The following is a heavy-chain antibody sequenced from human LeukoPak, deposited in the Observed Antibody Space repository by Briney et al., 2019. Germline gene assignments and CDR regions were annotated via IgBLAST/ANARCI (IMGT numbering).Heavy chain of an antibody. CDR3: ARDYPSYYDSSGYYYVCDY. J-gene: IGHJ4*02. D-gene: IGHD3-22*01. CDR1: GGSISSGSYY. CDR2: IYTSGST. Sequence: SQTLSLTCTVSGGSISSGSYYWSWIRQPAGKGLEWIGRIYTSGSTNYNPSLKSRVTISVDTSKNQFSLKLSSVTAADTAVYYCARDYPSYYDSSGYYYVCDYWGQGTLVTVSS. V-gene: IGHV4-61*02.